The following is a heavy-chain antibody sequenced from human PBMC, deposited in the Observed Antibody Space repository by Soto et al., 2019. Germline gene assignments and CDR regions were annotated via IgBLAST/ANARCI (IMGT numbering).Heavy chain of an antibody. J-gene: IGHJ4*02. Sequence: SETLSLTCTVSGGSISGYYWSWIRQSPEKGLEWIGHVYYGGSTKYNPSLKSRVTISVDTSKNQFSLNLRSVTAADTAVYYCAKFPRTTVHGTGTADWGLGTLVTVSS. D-gene: IGHD1-7*01. CDR2: VYYGGST. V-gene: IGHV4-59*08. CDR3: AKFPRTTVHGTGTAD. CDR1: GGSISGYY.